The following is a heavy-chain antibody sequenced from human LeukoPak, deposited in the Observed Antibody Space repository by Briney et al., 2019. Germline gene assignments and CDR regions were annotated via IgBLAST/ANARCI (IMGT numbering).Heavy chain of an antibody. CDR3: AKGWDNVFDY. CDR1: GFTFSSYS. CDR2: ISGSGGST. Sequence: PGGSLRHSCAASGFTFSSYSMNWVRQAPGKGLEWVSAISGSGGSTYYADSVKGRFTISRDNSKNTLYLQMNSLRAEDTAVYYCAKGWDNVFDYWGQGTLVTVSS. D-gene: IGHD2-15*01. V-gene: IGHV3-23*01. J-gene: IGHJ4*02.